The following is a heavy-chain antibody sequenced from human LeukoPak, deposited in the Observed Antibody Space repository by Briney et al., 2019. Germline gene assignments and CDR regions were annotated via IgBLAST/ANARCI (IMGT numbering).Heavy chain of an antibody. Sequence: ASVKVSCKTSGYTFTGCYMHWVRQAPGQGLEWMGSVDPNTGDTNYPQNFQGRVTMTRDTSISTAYMELSSLRYDDTAVYYCARGGWGSSPYFDYWGQGTLVTVSS. CDR3: ARGGWGSSPYFDY. CDR1: GYTFTGCY. J-gene: IGHJ4*02. D-gene: IGHD6-6*01. V-gene: IGHV1-2*02. CDR2: VDPNTGDT.